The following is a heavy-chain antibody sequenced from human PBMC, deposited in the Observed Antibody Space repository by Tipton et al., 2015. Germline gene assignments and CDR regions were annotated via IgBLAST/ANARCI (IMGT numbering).Heavy chain of an antibody. V-gene: IGHV3-23*01. D-gene: IGHD2-15*01. CDR2: ISGSGGGT. J-gene: IGHJ4*02. CDR3: GKDPYCSGGSCYSHGYDY. CDR1: GFTFSSYA. Sequence: SLRLSCAASGFTFSSYAMTWVRQAPGKGLEWVSSISGSGGGTYYADSVKGRFTISRDNSKNTLYLQVNSLRAEDTAVYYCGKDPYCSGGSCYSHGYDYWGQGILVTVSS.